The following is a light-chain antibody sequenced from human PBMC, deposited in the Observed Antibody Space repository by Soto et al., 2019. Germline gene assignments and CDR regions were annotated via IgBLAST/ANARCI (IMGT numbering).Light chain of an antibody. CDR1: QSVSSSY. CDR3: QQYGSSREYT. V-gene: IGKV3-20*01. J-gene: IGKJ2*01. CDR2: GAS. Sequence: IVLTQSPGTLSLSPGERATLSCRASQSVSSSYLAWYQQKPGQAPRLLIYGASSRATGNPDRFSGSGSGTDFTLTISRLEPEDFAVYYCQQYGSSREYTFGQGTKLEIK.